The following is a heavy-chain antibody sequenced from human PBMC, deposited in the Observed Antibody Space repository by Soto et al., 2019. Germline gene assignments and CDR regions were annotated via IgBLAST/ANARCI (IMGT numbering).Heavy chain of an antibody. CDR2: ISYDGSNK. Sequence: QVQLVESGGGVVQPGRSLRLSCAASGFTFSSYGMHWVRQAPGKGLEWVAGISYDGSNKYYADSVKGRFTIARDNSKNTRYLQMNSLRAEDTAVYYCAKDVVVGATTGLGDYYYYYGMDVWGQGTTVTVSS. CDR3: AKDVVVGATTGLGDYYYYYGMDV. D-gene: IGHD1-26*01. V-gene: IGHV3-30*18. CDR1: GFTFSSYG. J-gene: IGHJ6*02.